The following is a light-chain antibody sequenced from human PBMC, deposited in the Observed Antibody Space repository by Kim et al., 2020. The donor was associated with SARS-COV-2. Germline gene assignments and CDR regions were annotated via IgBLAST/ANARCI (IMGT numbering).Light chain of an antibody. CDR1: QGISSY. V-gene: IGKV1-9*01. Sequence: VCVGDRVTITCRASQGISSYLAWYQHKPGKAPKLLIYAASTLQSGVPSRFSGSGSGTEFTLTISSLQPEDFATYYCQQLNSYPLTFGGGTKVDIK. J-gene: IGKJ4*02. CDR2: AAS. CDR3: QQLNSYPLT.